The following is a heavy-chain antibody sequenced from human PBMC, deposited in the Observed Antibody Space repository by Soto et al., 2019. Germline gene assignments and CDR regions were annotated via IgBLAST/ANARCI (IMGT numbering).Heavy chain of an antibody. D-gene: IGHD3-10*01. V-gene: IGHV1-8*01. CDR3: ARHKSLLLWFGESKTRYYYYGMDV. J-gene: IGHJ6*02. Sequence: ASVKVSCKASGSTFTSYDINWVRQATGQGHEWMGWMNPNSGNTGYAQKFQGRVTMTRNTSISTAYMELSSLRSEDTAVYYCARHKSLLLWFGESKTRYYYYGMDVWGQATSVTVS. CDR2: MNPNSGNT. CDR1: GSTFTSYD.